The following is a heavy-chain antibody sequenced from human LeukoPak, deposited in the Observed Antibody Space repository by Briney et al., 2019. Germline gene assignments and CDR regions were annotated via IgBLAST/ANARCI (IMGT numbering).Heavy chain of an antibody. J-gene: IGHJ4*02. CDR1: DDSISSSTYY. Sequence: PSETLSLTCIISDDSISSSTYYWGWIRQPPGKGLEWIGTLYYSGKTYYNPSLKSRVTISIDTSKNQFSLKLSSVTAADTAVYYCARAPRDYDILTGYSAAPSFDYWGQRTLVTVSS. D-gene: IGHD3-9*01. V-gene: IGHV4-39*07. CDR3: ARAPRDYDILTGYSAAPSFDY. CDR2: LYYSGKT.